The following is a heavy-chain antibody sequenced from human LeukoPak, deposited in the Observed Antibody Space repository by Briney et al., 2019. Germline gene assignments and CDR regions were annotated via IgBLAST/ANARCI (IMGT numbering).Heavy chain of an antibody. D-gene: IGHD1-26*01. Sequence: PGGSLRLSCAASGFTFDDYGMSWVHQAPGKGLEWVSGINWNGGSTGYADSVKGRFTISRDNAKNTLYLQMNSLRAEDTAVYYCARVGGSYGALDIWGQGTMVTVSS. J-gene: IGHJ3*02. CDR3: ARVGGSYGALDI. CDR2: INWNGGST. CDR1: GFTFDDYG. V-gene: IGHV3-20*04.